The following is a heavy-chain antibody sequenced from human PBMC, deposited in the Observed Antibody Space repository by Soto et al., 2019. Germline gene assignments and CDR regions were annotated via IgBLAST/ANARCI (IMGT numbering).Heavy chain of an antibody. J-gene: IGHJ6*02. CDR2: IIPIFGIA. D-gene: IGHD2-2*01. V-gene: IGHV1-69*13. CDR3: AREDRDRETGLVPAAIHGMDV. Sequence: SVKVSCKASGGTFSRYSITWVRQAPGHGLEWIGRIIPIFGIASYAQKFQGRVTITADESTSTAYMELSSLRSDDTAVYYCAREDRDRETGLVPAAIHGMDVWGQGTTVTVSS. CDR1: GGTFSRYS.